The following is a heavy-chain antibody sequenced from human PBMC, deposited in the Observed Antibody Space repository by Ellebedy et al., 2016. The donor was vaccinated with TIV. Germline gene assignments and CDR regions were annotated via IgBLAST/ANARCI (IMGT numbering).Heavy chain of an antibody. CDR1: GFTFSSYS. CDR3: AKDTDYGFFDY. V-gene: IGHV3-48*01. J-gene: IGHJ4*02. Sequence: GGSLRLSCAASGFTFSSYSMNWVRQAPGKGLEWVSYISSSSSTIYYADSVKGRFTISRDNAKNSLYLKMNSLRAEDTAVYYCAKDTDYGFFDYWGQGTLVTVSS. D-gene: IGHD4-17*01. CDR2: ISSSSSTI.